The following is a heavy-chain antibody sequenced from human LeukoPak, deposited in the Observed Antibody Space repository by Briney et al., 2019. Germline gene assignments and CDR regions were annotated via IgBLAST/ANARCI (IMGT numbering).Heavy chain of an antibody. D-gene: IGHD1-26*01. V-gene: IGHV4-59*01. Sequence: TTSETLSLTCTVTGGSFSTYYWSWIRQPPGKGLEWISHFYYSGSTNYNPSLKSRVTISVDTSRNQFSLKLTSVTAADTAVYYCARGQGGNYYLNYFDYWGQGALVTVSS. CDR1: GGSFSTYY. CDR2: FYYSGST. J-gene: IGHJ4*02. CDR3: ARGQGGNYYLNYFDY.